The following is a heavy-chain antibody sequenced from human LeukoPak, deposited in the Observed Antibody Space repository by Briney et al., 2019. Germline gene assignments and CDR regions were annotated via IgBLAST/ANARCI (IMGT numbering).Heavy chain of an antibody. CDR3: ARDLGNDCTSTSCVG. CDR2: ISSSSSYI. CDR1: GFTFSSDS. Sequence: GGSLRLSCAASGFTFSSDSMNWVRQAPGKGLEWVSSISSSSSYIYYADSVKGRFTISRDNAKNSLYLQMNSLRAEDTAVYYCARDLGNDCTSTSCVGWGQGTLVTVPS. V-gene: IGHV3-21*01. J-gene: IGHJ4*02. D-gene: IGHD2-2*01.